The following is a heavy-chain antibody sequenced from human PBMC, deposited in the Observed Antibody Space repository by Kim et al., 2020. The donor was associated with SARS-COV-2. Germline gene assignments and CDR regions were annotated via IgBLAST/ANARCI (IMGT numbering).Heavy chain of an antibody. Sequence: GGSLRLSCAASGFTFSSDGMHWVRQAPGKGLEWVAVISYDGSNKYYADSVKGRFTISRDNSKNTLYLQMNSLRAEDTALYYCALKDTGDYYYYYGMDIWGQRTTVTVS. CDR2: ISYDGSNK. V-gene: IGHV3-30*03. CDR3: ALKDTGDYYYYYGMDI. J-gene: IGHJ6*02. CDR1: GFTFSSDG. D-gene: IGHD7-27*01.